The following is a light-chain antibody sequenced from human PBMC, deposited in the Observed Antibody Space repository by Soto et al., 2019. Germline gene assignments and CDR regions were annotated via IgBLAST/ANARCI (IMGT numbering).Light chain of an antibody. V-gene: IGKV3-20*01. CDR2: GAS. Sequence: VLTQSPGTLSLSPGDSATLSCRASQTVTSNFLAWYQEKPGQANRLLIYGASSRATGIPDRFSGSGSGTDFTLTINRVEPEDFAVYFCKQYAGSPRTFGQGTKVDIK. CDR1: QTVTSNF. J-gene: IGKJ1*01. CDR3: KQYAGSPRT.